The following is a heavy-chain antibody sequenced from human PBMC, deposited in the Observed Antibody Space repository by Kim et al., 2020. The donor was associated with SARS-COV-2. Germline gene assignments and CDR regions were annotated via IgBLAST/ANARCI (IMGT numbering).Heavy chain of an antibody. CDR3: AKKGDSSGWYGAFDY. D-gene: IGHD6-19*01. CDR2: SSARGGST. J-gene: IGHJ4*02. V-gene: IGHV3-23*01. Sequence: GGSLRLSCGASGFNFSKYAMSWVRQAPGKGLEWVSGSSARGGSTYYADSVKGRFTISRDNSKNTLYLQMNSLRAEDTAVYYCAKKGDSSGWYGAFDYWGQGTLGTVSS. CDR1: GFNFSKYA.